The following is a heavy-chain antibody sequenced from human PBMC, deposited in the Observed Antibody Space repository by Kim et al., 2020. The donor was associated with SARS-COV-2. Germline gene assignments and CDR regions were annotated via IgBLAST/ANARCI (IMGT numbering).Heavy chain of an antibody. CDR2: ISSSSSTI. Sequence: GGSLRLSCAASGFTFSSYSMNWVRQAPGKGLEWVSYISSSSSTIYYADSVKGRFTISRDNAKNSLYLQMNSLRDEDTAVSYCARVSGTMIESGGAFDFWGQGTMVTVSS. CDR1: GFTFSSYS. V-gene: IGHV3-48*02. D-gene: IGHD3-22*01. CDR3: ARVSGTMIESGGAFDF. J-gene: IGHJ3*01.